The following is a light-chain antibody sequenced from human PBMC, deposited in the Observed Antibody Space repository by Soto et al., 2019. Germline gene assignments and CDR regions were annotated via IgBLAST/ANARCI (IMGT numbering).Light chain of an antibody. CDR3: QQSYSTPGST. J-gene: IGKJ3*01. Sequence: DIQMTQSPSSLSASVGDRVTITCRASQSIRSYLNWYQQNPGKAPKLLIYSASSLQSGVPSWFSGSGSGTDFTLTISSLQPEEFATYYCQQSYSTPGSTFGPGTKVELK. CDR1: QSIRSY. V-gene: IGKV1-39*01. CDR2: SAS.